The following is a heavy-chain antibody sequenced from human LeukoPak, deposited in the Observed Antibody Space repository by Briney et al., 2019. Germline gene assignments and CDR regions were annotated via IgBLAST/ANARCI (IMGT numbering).Heavy chain of an antibody. CDR2: INWNGGST. CDR3: ARSDYGGNSDHFGGAFDI. D-gene: IGHD4-23*01. CDR1: GFTFDDYA. Sequence: GGSLRLSCAASGFTFDDYAMHWVWQAPGKGLEWVSGINWNGGSTGYADSVKGRFTISRDNAKNSLYLQMNSLRAEDTALYHCARSDYGGNSDHFGGAFDIWGQGTMVTVSS. J-gene: IGHJ3*02. V-gene: IGHV3-20*01.